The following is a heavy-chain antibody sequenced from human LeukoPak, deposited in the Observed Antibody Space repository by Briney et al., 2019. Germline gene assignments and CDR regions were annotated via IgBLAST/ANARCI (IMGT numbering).Heavy chain of an antibody. CDR3: ARVKGNWNPDAFDI. D-gene: IGHD1-20*01. CDR2: INHSGST. Sequence: SETLSLTCAVYGGSFSGYYWSWIRQPPGKGLEWIGEINHSGSTNYNPSLKSRVTISVDTSKNQFSLKLSSVAAADTAVYYCARVKGNWNPDAFDIWGQGTMVTVSS. J-gene: IGHJ3*02. V-gene: IGHV4-34*01. CDR1: GGSFSGYY.